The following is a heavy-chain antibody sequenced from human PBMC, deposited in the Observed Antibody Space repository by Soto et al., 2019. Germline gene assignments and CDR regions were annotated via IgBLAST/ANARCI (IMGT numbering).Heavy chain of an antibody. V-gene: IGHV4-4*02. D-gene: IGHD2-2*01. Sequence: SETLSLTCAVSGDSISSGAWWSWVRQSPGKGLQWIGEIYHSGNTRNNPSLKSRVTMSVDKSNNQFSLNLMSVTAADTATYYCPRDSRPGCSSTECSMSWGRGILVTV. CDR1: GDSISSGAW. CDR3: PRDSRPGCSSTECSMS. CDR2: IYHSGNT. J-gene: IGHJ5*02.